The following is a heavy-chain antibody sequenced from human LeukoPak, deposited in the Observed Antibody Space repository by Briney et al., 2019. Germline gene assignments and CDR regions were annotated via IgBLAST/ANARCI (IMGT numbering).Heavy chain of an antibody. J-gene: IGHJ5*02. CDR3: ARDHYDSSGYASGPKPYNWFDP. Sequence: RXXXSXSXNYNPSLKSRVTMSVDTPKNQFSLKLSSVTAADTAVYYCARDHYDSSGYASGPKPYNWFDPWGQGTLVTVSS. D-gene: IGHD3-22*01. CDR2: XXXSXSX. V-gene: IGHV4-4*07.